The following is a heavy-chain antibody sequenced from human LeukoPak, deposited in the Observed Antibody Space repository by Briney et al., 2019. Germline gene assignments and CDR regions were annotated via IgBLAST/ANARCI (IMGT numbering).Heavy chain of an antibody. D-gene: IGHD3-22*01. Sequence: SETLSLTCTVSGGSISSYYWSWIRQPPGKGLEWIGYIYYSGSTNYNPSLKSRVTISVDTSKNQFSLKLSSVTAADTAVYYCARLSSGYYYSSDYGGQGTLVPVPS. J-gene: IGHJ4*02. CDR1: GGSISSYY. CDR2: IYYSGST. V-gene: IGHV4-59*08. CDR3: ARLSSGYYYSSDY.